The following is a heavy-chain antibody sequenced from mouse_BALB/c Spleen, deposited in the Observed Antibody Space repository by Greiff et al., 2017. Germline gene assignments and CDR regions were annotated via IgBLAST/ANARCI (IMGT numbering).Heavy chain of an antibody. Sequence: DVKLQESGPGLVKPSQSLSLTCTVTGYSITSDYAWNWIRQFPGNKLEWMGYISYSGSTSYNPSLKSRISITRDTSKNQFFLQLNSVTTEDTATYYCARREYGNYFDYWGQGTTLTVSS. J-gene: IGHJ2*01. CDR3: ARREYGNYFDY. V-gene: IGHV3-2*02. D-gene: IGHD2-10*02. CDR1: GYSITSDYA. CDR2: ISYSGST.